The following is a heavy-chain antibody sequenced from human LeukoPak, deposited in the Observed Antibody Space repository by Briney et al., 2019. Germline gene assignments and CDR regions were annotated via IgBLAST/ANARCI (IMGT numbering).Heavy chain of an antibody. CDR1: GGTFSSYA. CDR3: ARGTDTLDY. Sequence: ASVKVSCKASGGTFSSYAISWVRQAPGQGLEWMGGIIPIFGTTNYAQKFQGGVTITADDSTSTAYMELSSLRSDDTAVYYCARGTDTLDYWGQGTLVTVSS. CDR2: IIPIFGTT. J-gene: IGHJ4*02. V-gene: IGHV1-69*13. D-gene: IGHD5-18*01.